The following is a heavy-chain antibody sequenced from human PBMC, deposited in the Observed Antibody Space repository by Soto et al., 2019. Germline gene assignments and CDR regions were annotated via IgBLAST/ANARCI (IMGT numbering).Heavy chain of an antibody. D-gene: IGHD3-3*01. CDR2: IYYSGST. CDR3: ARARSVLPYDFWSGYPSYYYHGMDV. J-gene: IGHJ6*02. CDR1: GGSVSSGSYY. Sequence: SETLSLTCTVAGGSVSSGSYYRSWIRHPPGKGLEWIGYIYYSGSTNYNPSLKSRVTIPVATSKNQFTLKLSSVTAAATAVYYCARARSVLPYDFWSGYPSYYYHGMDVWGQGTTVTVSS. V-gene: IGHV4-61*01.